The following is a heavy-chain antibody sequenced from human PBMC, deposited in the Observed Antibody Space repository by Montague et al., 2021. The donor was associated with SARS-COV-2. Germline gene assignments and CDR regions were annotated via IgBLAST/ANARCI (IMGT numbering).Heavy chain of an antibody. Sequence: SETLSLTCTVSGGSISSYYWSRIRQPPGKGLEWIGYIYYSGSTNYNPSLKSRVTISVDTSKNQFSLKLSSVTAADTAVYYCARAQMNRITIFGVVAEFDPWGQGTLVTVSS. CDR1: GGSISSYY. CDR3: ARAQMNRITIFGVVAEFDP. CDR2: IYYSGST. V-gene: IGHV4-59*01. D-gene: IGHD3-3*01. J-gene: IGHJ5*02.